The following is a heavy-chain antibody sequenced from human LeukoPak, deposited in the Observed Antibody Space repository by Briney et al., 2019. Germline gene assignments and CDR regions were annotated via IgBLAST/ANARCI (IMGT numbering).Heavy chain of an antibody. CDR3: ARVKGGAKDYYGMDV. D-gene: IGHD4/OR15-4a*01. CDR2: IYHSGST. J-gene: IGHJ6*04. Sequence: PSGTLPLTCAVSGGSISSSNWWSWVRQPPGKGLEWIGEIYHSGSTNYNPSLKSRVTISVDKSKNQFSLKLSSVTAADTAVYYCARVKGGAKDYYGMDVWGKGTTVTVSS. CDR1: GGSISSSNW. V-gene: IGHV4-4*02.